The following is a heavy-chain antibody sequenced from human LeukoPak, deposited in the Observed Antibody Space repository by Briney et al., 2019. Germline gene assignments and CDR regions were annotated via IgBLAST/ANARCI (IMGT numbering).Heavy chain of an antibody. Sequence: PSETLSLTCTVSGYSISSGYYWGWIRQPPGKGLEWIGNIYHTGSTYYNPSLKSRVTMSVDTSKNQFSLKLSSVTAADTAVYYCARVLWSSGCEHFDYWGQGTLVTVSS. CDR3: ARVLWSSGCEHFDY. V-gene: IGHV4-38-2*02. J-gene: IGHJ4*02. D-gene: IGHD6-19*01. CDR2: IYHTGST. CDR1: GYSISSGYY.